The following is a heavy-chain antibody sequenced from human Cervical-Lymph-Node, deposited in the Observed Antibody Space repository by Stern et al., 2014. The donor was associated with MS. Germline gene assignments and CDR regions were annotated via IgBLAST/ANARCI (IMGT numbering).Heavy chain of an antibody. CDR3: ARRGVGYSSSWYGGWYFDL. D-gene: IGHD6-13*01. CDR1: GGSISSGGYY. J-gene: IGHJ2*01. V-gene: IGHV4-31*03. CDR2: IYYSGST. Sequence: QLQLQESGPGLVKPSQTLSLTCTVSGGSISSGGYYWSWIRQHPGKGLEWIGYIYYSGSTYYNPSLKSRVNISVDTSKNQFSLKLSSVTAADTAVYYCARRGVGYSSSWYGGWYFDLWGRGTLVTVSS.